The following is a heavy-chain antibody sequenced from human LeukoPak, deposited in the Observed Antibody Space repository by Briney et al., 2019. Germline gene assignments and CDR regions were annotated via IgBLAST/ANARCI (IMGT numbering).Heavy chain of an antibody. CDR1: GGSISSHY. V-gene: IGHV4-59*11. CDR3: ARSVSYDFWRHEGYYFDY. D-gene: IGHD3-3*01. J-gene: IGHJ4*02. Sequence: SETLSLTCTVSGGSISSHYWSWIRQPPGKGLEWIGYIYYSGSTNYNPSLKCRVNISIHESKNQFSLKLSSVTDADTAVYYCARSVSYDFWRHEGYYFDYWGQGTLVTVSS. CDR2: IYYSGST.